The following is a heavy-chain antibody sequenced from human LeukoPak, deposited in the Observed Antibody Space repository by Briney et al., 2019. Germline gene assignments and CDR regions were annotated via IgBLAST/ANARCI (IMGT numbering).Heavy chain of an antibody. CDR1: GFTFSSYG. Sequence: PGGTLRLSCAASGFTFSSYGMSWVRQAPGKGLEWVSAISGSGGSTYYADSVKGRFTVSRDNAKNSVYLQMNRLRAEDTAVYYCARVRREMKRSLGRTTEYSYYYYMDVWGKGTTVTVSS. V-gene: IGHV3-23*01. CDR3: ARVRREMKRSLGRTTEYSYYYYMDV. D-gene: IGHD1/OR15-1a*01. J-gene: IGHJ6*03. CDR2: ISGSGGST.